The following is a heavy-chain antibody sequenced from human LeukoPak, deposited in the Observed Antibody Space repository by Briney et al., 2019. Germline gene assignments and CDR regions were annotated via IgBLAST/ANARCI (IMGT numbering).Heavy chain of an antibody. V-gene: IGHV3-11*04. CDR2: ISSSGGTI. D-gene: IGHD3-22*01. J-gene: IGHJ4*02. CDR1: GFTFSDYY. CDR3: ARDPGSYYYDSSGYYYHDY. Sequence: PGGSLRLSCAASGFTFSDYYMSWIRQAPGKGLEWVSYISSSGGTIYYADSVKGRFTISRENAKNSLYLQMNSLRAEDTAVYYCARDPGSYYYDSSGYYYHDYWGQGTLVTVSS.